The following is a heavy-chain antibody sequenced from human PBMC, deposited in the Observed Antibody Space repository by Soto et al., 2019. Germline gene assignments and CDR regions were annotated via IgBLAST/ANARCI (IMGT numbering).Heavy chain of an antibody. CDR2: IYYSGST. D-gene: IGHD2-15*01. Sequence: PSETLSLTCTLSGGSISSSSYYWGWIRQPPGKGLEWIGSIYYSGSTYYNPSLKSRVTISVDTSKNQFSLKLSSVTAADTAVSDCARINIVGVVAPPFSSFDYWGQGPLVT. V-gene: IGHV4-39*01. CDR1: GGSISSSSYY. CDR3: ARINIVGVVAPPFSSFDY. J-gene: IGHJ4*02.